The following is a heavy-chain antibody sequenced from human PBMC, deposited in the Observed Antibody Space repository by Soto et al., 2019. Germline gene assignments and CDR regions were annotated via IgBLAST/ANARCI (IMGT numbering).Heavy chain of an antibody. CDR1: GFICSSYD. D-gene: IGHD2-8*02. CDR3: AKATATGGGAFEI. Sequence: GGSLRLSCAVSGFICSSYDMSWVRRAPGKGLEWVSTILVGGSTHYEDSVKGRFTISRDTSENTVYLQMNSLTAGDTAVYYCAKATATGGGAFEICGQGTMVTVSS. CDR2: ILVGGST. J-gene: IGHJ3*02. V-gene: IGHV3-23*01.